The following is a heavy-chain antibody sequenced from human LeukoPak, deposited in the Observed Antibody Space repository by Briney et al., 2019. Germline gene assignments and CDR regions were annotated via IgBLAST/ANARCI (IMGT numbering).Heavy chain of an antibody. V-gene: IGHV3-74*01. CDR3: ARVIRGYGSGSYYDWFDP. D-gene: IGHD3-10*01. CDR2: INSDGSST. Sequence: GGSLRLSCAASGFTFSSYWMHWVRHAPGKGLVWVSRINSDGSSTSYADSVKGRFTISRDNAKSSLYLQMNSLRAEDTAVYYCARVIRGYGSGSYYDWFDPWGQGTLVTVSS. J-gene: IGHJ5*02. CDR1: GFTFSSYW.